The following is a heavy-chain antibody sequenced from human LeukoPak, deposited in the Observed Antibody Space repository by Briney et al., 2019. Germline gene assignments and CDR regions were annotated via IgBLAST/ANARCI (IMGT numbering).Heavy chain of an antibody. Sequence: SVKVSCKASGGTFSSYAISWVRQAPGQGLEWMGRIIPILGIANYAQKFQGRVTITADKSTSTAYMELSSLRSEDTAVYYCARVEGYSYAIANWGQGTLVTVSS. J-gene: IGHJ4*02. V-gene: IGHV1-69*04. CDR2: IIPILGIA. D-gene: IGHD5-18*01. CDR1: GGTFSSYA. CDR3: ARVEGYSYAIAN.